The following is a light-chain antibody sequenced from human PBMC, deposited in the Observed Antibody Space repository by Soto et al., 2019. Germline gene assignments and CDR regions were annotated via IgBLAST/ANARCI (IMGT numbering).Light chain of an antibody. Sequence: DIQMTQSQASLSASVGDRVTITCRASQTIGNYLNWYQQKPGKAPTVVIYRASTLQSGVPSRFSGSGSGADFTLPISSLQPEDFATYYCQQSYSTPAWTLGQGTKVDIK. J-gene: IGKJ1*01. CDR3: QQSYSTPAWT. CDR2: RAS. CDR1: QTIGNY. V-gene: IGKV1-39*01.